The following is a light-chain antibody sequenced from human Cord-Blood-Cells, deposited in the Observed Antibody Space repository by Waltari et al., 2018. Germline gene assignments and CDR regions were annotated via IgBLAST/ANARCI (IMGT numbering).Light chain of an antibody. J-gene: IGKJ2*03. V-gene: IGKV3-20*01. CDR2: GAS. CDR1: QSVSSSY. CDR3: QQYGSSNPYS. Sequence: ELVLTQSPGTLSLSPGERATLSCRASQSVSSSYLAWYQQKPGQAPRLLIYGASSRATGIPYRFSGSGSGTDFTLTISRLEPEDFAVYYCQQYGSSNPYSFGQGTKLEIK.